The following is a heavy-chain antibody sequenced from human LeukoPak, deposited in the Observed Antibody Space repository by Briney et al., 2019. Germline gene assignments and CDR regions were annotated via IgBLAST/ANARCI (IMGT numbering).Heavy chain of an antibody. CDR3: ARGHSSTSPMDY. Sequence: GGSLRLSCAASGFTFSSYGMHWVRLAPGKGLEWVAVIWYDGSNKYYADSVKGRFTISRDNSKNTLYLQMNSLRAEDTAVYYCARGHSSTSPMDYWGQGTPVTPSS. CDR2: IWYDGSNK. V-gene: IGHV3-33*01. J-gene: IGHJ4*02. CDR1: GFTFSSYG. D-gene: IGHD2-2*01.